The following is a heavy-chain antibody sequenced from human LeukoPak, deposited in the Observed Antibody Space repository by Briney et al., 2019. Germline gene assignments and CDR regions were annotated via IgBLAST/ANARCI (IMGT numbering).Heavy chain of an antibody. CDR3: ARAGYDYVWGSYRLEFDY. V-gene: IGHV1-18*01. D-gene: IGHD3-16*02. CDR1: GYTFTSYG. Sequence: ASVKVSCKASGYTFTSYGIIWVRQAPGQGLEWMGWISAYNGNTNYAQKLQGRVTMTTDTSTSTAYMELRSLRSDDTAVYYCARAGYDYVWGSYRLEFDYWGQGTLVTVSS. J-gene: IGHJ4*02. CDR2: ISAYNGNT.